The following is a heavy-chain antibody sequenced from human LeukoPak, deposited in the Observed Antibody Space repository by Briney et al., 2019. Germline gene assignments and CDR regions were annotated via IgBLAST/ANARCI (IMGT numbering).Heavy chain of an antibody. CDR2: FSGYGGST. CDR1: GFTFDDYA. Sequence: GDSLRLSCAVSGFTFDDYAIHSVRQAPGQGLEWVSLFSGYGGSTYYADSVKGRFTISRDNSKNSLYLQMNSLRTEDTALYYCAKDSLRDSSAYYPDYWGQGTLVTVSS. V-gene: IGHV3-43*02. CDR3: AKDSLRDSSAYYPDY. J-gene: IGHJ4*02. D-gene: IGHD3-22*01.